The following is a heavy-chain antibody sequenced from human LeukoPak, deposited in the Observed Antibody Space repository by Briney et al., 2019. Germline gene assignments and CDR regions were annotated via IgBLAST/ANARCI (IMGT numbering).Heavy chain of an antibody. Sequence: ASVKVSCKASGYTFTSYDINWVRQATGQGLEWMGWMNPNSGNTGYAQKFQDRVTMTRNTSISTAYMELSSLRSEDTAVYYCARGGGGDYYDSSSYPDYWGQGTLVTVSS. J-gene: IGHJ4*02. CDR1: GYTFTSYD. V-gene: IGHV1-8*01. CDR2: MNPNSGNT. CDR3: ARGGGGDYYDSSSYPDY. D-gene: IGHD3-22*01.